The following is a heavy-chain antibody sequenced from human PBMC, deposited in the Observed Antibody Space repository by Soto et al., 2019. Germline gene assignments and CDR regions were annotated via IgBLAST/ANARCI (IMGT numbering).Heavy chain of an antibody. D-gene: IGHD3-3*01. CDR3: AWGGAGFWSSETYYYAMDV. Sequence: QVHLVQSGAEVKKPGASVKVSCTASGYDFNIYDIHWVRQSTGQRLEWMGSMTPKRETPGYAPKFQGRVTMTWATSRGAVYMELSSLGSQDTAVYFCAWGGAGFWSSETYYYAMDVWGQGTKVTVSS. V-gene: IGHV1-8*01. CDR2: MTPKRETP. CDR1: GYDFNIYD. J-gene: IGHJ6*02.